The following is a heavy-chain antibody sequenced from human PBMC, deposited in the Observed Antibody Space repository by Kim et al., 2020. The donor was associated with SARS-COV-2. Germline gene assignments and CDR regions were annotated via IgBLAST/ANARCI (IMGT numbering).Heavy chain of an antibody. Sequence: SLQGRLTISSDDAKNTLYLQMNRLRAEETGVYYCARSGYSDGYRGGYFDLWGRGTLVTVSS. J-gene: IGHJ2*01. D-gene: IGHD5-18*01. V-gene: IGHV3-74*01. CDR3: ARSGYSDGYRGGYFDL.